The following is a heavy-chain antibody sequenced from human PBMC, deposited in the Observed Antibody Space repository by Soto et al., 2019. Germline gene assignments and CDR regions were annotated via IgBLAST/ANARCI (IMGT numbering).Heavy chain of an antibody. CDR3: ARAKRANGYFDY. V-gene: IGHV3-7*01. J-gene: IGHJ4*02. D-gene: IGHD6-25*01. CDR1: GFAFSAYY. CDR2: IKKDGSEK. Sequence: EVQLVESGGGVVQPGGSLRLSCAASGFAFSAYYMTWVRQAPGKGLEWVANIKKDGSEKYYAGSVNGRFIISRDDAKNLLFLQMNSLRVEDTAVYYCARAKRANGYFDYWGQGTPVTVSA.